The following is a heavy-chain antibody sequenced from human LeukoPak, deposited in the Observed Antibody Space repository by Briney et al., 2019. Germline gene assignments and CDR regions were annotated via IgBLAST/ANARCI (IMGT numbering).Heavy chain of an antibody. CDR2: ISSSSSYT. D-gene: IGHD3-16*01. Sequence: PGGSLRLSCAASGFTFSDYYLRSQRKGPGKGLEWVSYISSSSSYTNYAGSVTVRYTISRDNAKNVFYMQLTKIRADDTAVLCCARGGGLEGWGQGATVTVCS. V-gene: IGHV3-11*03. J-gene: IGHJ6*02. CDR1: GFTFSDYY. CDR3: ARGGGLEG.